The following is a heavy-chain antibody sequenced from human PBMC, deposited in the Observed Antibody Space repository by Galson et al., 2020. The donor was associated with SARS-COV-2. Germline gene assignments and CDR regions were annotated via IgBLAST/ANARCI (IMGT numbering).Heavy chain of an antibody. V-gene: IGHV3-30*04. Sequence: GESLKISCAASGFTFSSYAMHWVRKAPGKGLEWVAVISYDGSNKYYADSVKGRFTISRDNSKNTLYLQMNSLRAEDTAVYYCAREGTAVGATDAFDIWGQGTMVTVSS. CDR1: GFTFSSYA. CDR2: ISYDGSNK. J-gene: IGHJ3*02. D-gene: IGHD1-26*01. CDR3: AREGTAVGATDAFDI.